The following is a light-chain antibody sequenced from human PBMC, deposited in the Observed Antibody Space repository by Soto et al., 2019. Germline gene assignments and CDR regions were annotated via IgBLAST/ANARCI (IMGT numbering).Light chain of an antibody. V-gene: IGKV3-20*01. CDR3: QQDGRSPPIT. CDR2: GAS. CDR1: QSVSSSY. Sequence: EIVLTQSPGTLSLSPGERATLSCRASQSVSSSYLAWYQQKPGQAPRLLIYGASSRATGIPDRFSGSGSGTDFTLTISRLEPEDFAVYYCQQDGRSPPITVGQGTRLEIK. J-gene: IGKJ5*01.